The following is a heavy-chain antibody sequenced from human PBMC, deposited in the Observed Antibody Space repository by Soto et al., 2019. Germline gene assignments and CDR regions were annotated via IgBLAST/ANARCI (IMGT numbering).Heavy chain of an antibody. CDR3: AKDRPRSFNRKAVITDLYFDY. CDR2: ISGSGGST. Sequence: PGGSLRLSCAASGFTFSSYAMSWVRQAPGKGLEWVSAISGSGGSTYYADSVKGRFTISRDNSKNTLYLQMNSLRAEDTAVYYCAKDRPRSFNRKAVITDLYFDYWGQGTLVTVSS. J-gene: IGHJ4*02. V-gene: IGHV3-23*01. CDR1: GFTFSSYA. D-gene: IGHD3-22*01.